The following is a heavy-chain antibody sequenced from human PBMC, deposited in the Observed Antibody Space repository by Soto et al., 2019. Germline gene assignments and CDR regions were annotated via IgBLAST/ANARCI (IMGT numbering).Heavy chain of an antibody. Sequence: PGGSLRLSCAASGFSFSSYGMHWVRQAPGKGLEWVAVISYDVTNKYYADSVKGRFTISRGNSKNTLYLQMNSLRAEDTAVYYCAKVGPYDSGSYMFRYNWFGPWGPGTLVTVSS. CDR2: ISYDVTNK. CDR1: GFSFSSYG. J-gene: IGHJ5*02. D-gene: IGHD3-10*01. V-gene: IGHV3-30*18. CDR3: AKVGPYDSGSYMFRYNWFGP.